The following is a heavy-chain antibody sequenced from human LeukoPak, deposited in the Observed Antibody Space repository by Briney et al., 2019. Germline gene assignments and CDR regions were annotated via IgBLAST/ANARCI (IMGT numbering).Heavy chain of an antibody. V-gene: IGHV3-23*01. CDR2: ISGSGGST. D-gene: IGHD1-26*01. J-gene: IGHJ4*02. CDR3: AKDWVSGSYSY. CDR1: GFTFSSYA. Sequence: GGSLRLSCAASGFTFSSYAMNWVRQAPGKGLEWVSAISGSGGSTYYADSVKGRFTISRDNSKNTLYLQMNSLRAEDTAVYYCAKDWVSGSYSYWGQGTLVTFSS.